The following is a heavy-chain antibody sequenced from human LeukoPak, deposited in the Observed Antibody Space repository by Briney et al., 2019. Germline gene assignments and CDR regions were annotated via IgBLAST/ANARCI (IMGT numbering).Heavy chain of an antibody. J-gene: IGHJ5*02. CDR3: ATGLGYGQHGWLDP. D-gene: IGHD5-12*01. CDR2: FDPEDGET. V-gene: IGHV1-24*01. CDR1: GYTLTELS. Sequence: ASVKVSCKVSGYTLTELSMHWVRQAPGKGLEWMGGFDPEDGETIYAQKFQGRVTMTEDTSTDTAYMELSSLRSEDTAVYYCATGLGYGQHGWLDPWGQGTLVTVSS.